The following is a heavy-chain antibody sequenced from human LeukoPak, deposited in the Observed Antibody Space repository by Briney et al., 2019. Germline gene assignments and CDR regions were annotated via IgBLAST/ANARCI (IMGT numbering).Heavy chain of an antibody. CDR3: ANSFVVVPVFFHFDC. CDR1: GFTFGDYA. J-gene: IGHJ4*02. Sequence: GGSLRLSCTASGFTFGDYAMSWVRQAPGKGLEWVSAISGSGGSTYYADSVKGRFTISRDNSKNTLYLQMNSLRAEDTAVYYCANSFVVVPVFFHFDCWGQGTLVTVSS. V-gene: IGHV3-23*01. CDR2: ISGSGGST. D-gene: IGHD2-2*01.